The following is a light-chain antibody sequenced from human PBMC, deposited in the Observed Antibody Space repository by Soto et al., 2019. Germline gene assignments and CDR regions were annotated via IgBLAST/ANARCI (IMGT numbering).Light chain of an antibody. CDR1: SSDVGSYTL. CDR3: SSYTSSITPYV. Sequence: QSALTQPASVSGSPGQSITISCTGTSSDVGSYTLVSWYQQHPGKAPKLMIYGVSSRPSGVSNRFSGSKSGNAAYLTISGLQADDEAEYYCSSYTSSITPYVFGTGTKVTVL. J-gene: IGLJ1*01. CDR2: GVS. V-gene: IGLV2-14*02.